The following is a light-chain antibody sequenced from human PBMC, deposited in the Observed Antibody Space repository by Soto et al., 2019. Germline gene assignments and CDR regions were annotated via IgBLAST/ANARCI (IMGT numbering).Light chain of an antibody. Sequence: ELVLTQSPGTLSLSPGERATLSCRASQTVNNNYLAWYQKIPGQAPRLLISGASGRATGTPDRFSGSASVTDFTLTISRLEPEDFAVYYCQQYGSSPLTFGGGTKVEIK. CDR3: QQYGSSPLT. V-gene: IGKV3-20*01. CDR1: QTVNNNY. CDR2: GAS. J-gene: IGKJ4*01.